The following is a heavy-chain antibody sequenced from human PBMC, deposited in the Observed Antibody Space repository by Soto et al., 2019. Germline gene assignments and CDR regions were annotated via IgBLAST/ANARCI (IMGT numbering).Heavy chain of an antibody. CDR1: GGSFSGYY. Sequence: SEILSLTCAVYGGSFSGYYWTWIRQPPGTGLEWIGEINHSGSTNYNPSLKSRVTISVDTSKNQFSLKLSSVTAADTAVYYCARGLAVVVAATRDLPCFDPWGQGTLVPVSS. CDR2: INHSGST. CDR3: ARGLAVVVAATRDLPCFDP. V-gene: IGHV4-34*01. J-gene: IGHJ5*02. D-gene: IGHD2-15*01.